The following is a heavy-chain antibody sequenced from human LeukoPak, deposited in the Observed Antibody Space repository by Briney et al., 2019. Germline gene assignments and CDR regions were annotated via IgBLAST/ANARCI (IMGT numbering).Heavy chain of an antibody. CDR3: ARLYSYAMDV. Sequence: PGGSLRLSCAASGFTFSRYWMTWVRQAPGKGLEWVAKIKEDGSDKYYVDSLKGRFTISKDNAKNSLYMQMNSLRAEDTAVYYCARLYSYAMDVWGPGTTVTVSS. CDR1: GFTFSRYW. CDR2: IKEDGSDK. J-gene: IGHJ6*02. V-gene: IGHV3-7*01.